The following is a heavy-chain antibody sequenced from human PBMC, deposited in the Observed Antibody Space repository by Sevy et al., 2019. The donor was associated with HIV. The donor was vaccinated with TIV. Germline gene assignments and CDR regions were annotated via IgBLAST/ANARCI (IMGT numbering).Heavy chain of an antibody. CDR3: ARHTFGWYYFDS. J-gene: IGHJ4*02. CDR1: GASISNSNYY. CDR2: VYYSGST. V-gene: IGHV4-39*01. D-gene: IGHD3-16*01. Sequence: LETLSLTCTVAGASISNSNYYWGWIRQPPGKGLEWIANVYYSGSTYYNPSLESRVTISVDTSKNQISLKLRSVTASDTAVYYCARHTFGWYYFDSWGQGTLVTVSS.